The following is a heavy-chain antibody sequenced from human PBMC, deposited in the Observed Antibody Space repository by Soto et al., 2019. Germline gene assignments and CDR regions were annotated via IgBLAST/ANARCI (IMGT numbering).Heavy chain of an antibody. CDR1: GFTFSSYS. V-gene: IGHV3-21*01. D-gene: IGHD3-10*01. J-gene: IGHJ6*03. CDR3: ARDPDTIEQESYYYYMDV. CDR2: ISSSSSYI. Sequence: GGSLRLSCAASGFTFSSYSMNWVRQAPGKGLEWVSSISSSSSYIYYADSVKGRFTISRDNAKNSLYLQMNSLRAEDTAVYYCARDPDTIEQESYYYYMDVWGKGTTVTVSS.